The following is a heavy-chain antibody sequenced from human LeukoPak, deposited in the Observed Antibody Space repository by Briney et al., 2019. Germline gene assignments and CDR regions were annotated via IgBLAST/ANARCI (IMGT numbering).Heavy chain of an antibody. CDR1: GDSIRSYY. CDR2: IDYSGSS. V-gene: IGHV4-59*01. CDR3: ARNYGGNPRGAFDI. D-gene: IGHD4-23*01. J-gene: IGHJ3*02. Sequence: PSETLSLTCTVSGDSIRSYYWSWIRQPPGKGLEWIGYIDYSGSSNYNPSLKSRVTISVDTSKNQFSLKLSSVTAADTAVYYCARNYGGNPRGAFDIWGQGTMVTVSS.